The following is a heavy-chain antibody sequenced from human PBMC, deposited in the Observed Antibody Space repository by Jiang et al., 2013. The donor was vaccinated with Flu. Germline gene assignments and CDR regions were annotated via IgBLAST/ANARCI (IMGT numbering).Heavy chain of an antibody. CDR1: GGSISSSSYY. Sequence: LLKPSETLSLTCTVSGGSISSSSYYWGWIRQPPGKGLEWIGSIYYSGSTYYNPSLKSRVTISVDTSKNQFSLKLSSVTAADTAVYYCARAYVWGSYRETHYFDYWGQGTLVTVSS. J-gene: IGHJ4*02. CDR2: IYYSGST. V-gene: IGHV4-39*01. D-gene: IGHD3-16*02. CDR3: ARAYVWGSYRETHYFDY.